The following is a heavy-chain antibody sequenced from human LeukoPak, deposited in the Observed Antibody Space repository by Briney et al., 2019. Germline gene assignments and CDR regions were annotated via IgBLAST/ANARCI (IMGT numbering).Heavy chain of an antibody. D-gene: IGHD3-10*01. CDR3: AKARRLLLEGPHY. Sequence: GGSLILSYAASGFTFSSYGMHWVRQAPGKVLEWDAFIRYDGSNQYHADSLRGRFTISRDNSKNTLYLQMNSLRAEDTAVYYCAKARRLLLEGPHYWGQGTVVTVSP. CDR2: IRYDGSNQ. J-gene: IGHJ4*02. CDR1: GFTFSSYG. V-gene: IGHV3-30*02.